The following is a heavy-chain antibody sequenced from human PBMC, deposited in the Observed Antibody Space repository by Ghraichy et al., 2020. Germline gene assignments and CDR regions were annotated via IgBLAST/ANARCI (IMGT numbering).Heavy chain of an antibody. D-gene: IGHD5-18*01. J-gene: IGHJ4*02. CDR3: ARTDKRGWIQLWLADY. V-gene: IGHV1-8*01. CDR2: MNPNSGNT. Sequence: ASVKVSGKASGYTFTSYYINWVRQATGQGLEWMGWMNPNSGNTGYAQKFQGRVTMTRNTSISTAYMELSSLRSEDTAVYYCARTDKRGWIQLWLADYWGQGSLLIVCS. CDR1: GYTFTSYY.